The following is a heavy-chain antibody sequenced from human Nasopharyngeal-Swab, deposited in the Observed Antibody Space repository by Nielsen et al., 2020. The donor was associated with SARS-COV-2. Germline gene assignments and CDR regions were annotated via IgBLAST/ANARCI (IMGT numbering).Heavy chain of an antibody. CDR1: GFTFSNYE. CDR3: ARTTYSYGRFDY. CDR2: ISGTAGTI. J-gene: IGHJ4*02. V-gene: IGHV3-48*03. Sequence: GESLKISCAASGFTFSNYEMNWVRQAPGKGLEWVSYISGTAGTISYADSVKGRFTISTDNAKNSLYLQMNSLRAEDTALYYCARTTYSYGRFDYWGQGTLVTVSS. D-gene: IGHD5-18*01.